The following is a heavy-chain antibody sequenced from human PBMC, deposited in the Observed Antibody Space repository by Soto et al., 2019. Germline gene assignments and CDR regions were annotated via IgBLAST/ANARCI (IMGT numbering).Heavy chain of an antibody. J-gene: IGHJ4*02. CDR2: ISGSGGST. V-gene: IGHV3-23*01. CDR3: AKGNDFSSGYGQDYFDY. D-gene: IGHD3-3*01. CDR1: GFTFSSYA. Sequence: PGGSLRLSCAASGFTFSSYAMSWVRQAPGKGLEWVSAISGSGGSTYYADSVKGRFTISRDNSKNTLYLQMNSLRAEDTAVYYCAKGNDFSSGYGQDYFDYWGQGTLVTVSS.